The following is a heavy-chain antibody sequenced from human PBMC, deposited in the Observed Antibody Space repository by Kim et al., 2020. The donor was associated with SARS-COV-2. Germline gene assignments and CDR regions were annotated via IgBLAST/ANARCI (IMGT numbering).Heavy chain of an antibody. Sequence: YVDSVKGRFTISRDNAKNSLYLQMNSLRAEDTAVYYCARAQPTFYDTDYWGQGTLVTVSS. D-gene: IGHD3-16*01. CDR3: ARAQPTFYDTDY. V-gene: IGHV3-7*01. J-gene: IGHJ4*02.